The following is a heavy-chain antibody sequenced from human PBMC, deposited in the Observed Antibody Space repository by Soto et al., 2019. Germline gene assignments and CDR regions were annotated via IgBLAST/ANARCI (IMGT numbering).Heavy chain of an antibody. Sequence: QVQLVQSRAEVKNPGASVKVSCKASGYSFTRYGIAWARQAPGQGLEWMGWINTYNGNTNYAQNLQVRVTLTTDTSTSTAYMELTSLRPTDTAIYYCAMVDVYVTPSPQDVWGQGTTVIVSS. CDR2: INTYNGNT. V-gene: IGHV1-18*01. J-gene: IGHJ6*02. D-gene: IGHD3-16*01. CDR1: GYSFTRYG. CDR3: AMVDVYVTPSPQDV.